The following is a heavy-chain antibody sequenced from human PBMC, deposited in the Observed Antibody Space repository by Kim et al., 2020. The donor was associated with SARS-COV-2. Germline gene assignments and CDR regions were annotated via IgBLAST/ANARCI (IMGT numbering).Heavy chain of an antibody. Sequence: GWSLRLSCAASGFTFSSYWMSWVRQAPGKGLEWVANINQDGSDKYYVDSVKGRFTVSRDNAKNSLYLQMSSLRAEDAALYYCALSHMGRDILPFGGDYWGQGTLVTVSS. V-gene: IGHV3-7*03. CDR2: INQDGSDK. CDR3: ALSHMGRDILPFGGDY. CDR1: GFTFSSYW. D-gene: IGHD3-10*01. J-gene: IGHJ4*02.